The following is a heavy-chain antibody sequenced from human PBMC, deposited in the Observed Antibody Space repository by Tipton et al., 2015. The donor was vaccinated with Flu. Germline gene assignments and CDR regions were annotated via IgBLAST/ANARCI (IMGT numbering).Heavy chain of an antibody. D-gene: IGHD3-10*01. CDR2: ISGSGDIT. V-gene: IGHV3-23*01. CDR3: AKDTRSGLGSYSWGYFDH. CDR1: GFTVNRNH. J-gene: IGHJ4*02. Sequence: LSLTCAASGFTVNRNHVSWVRQAPGMGLEWVSGISGSGDITVYADSVKGRFTISRDNSKNTLYLEMNSLRAEDTALYYCAKDTRSGLGSYSWGYFDHWGQGTLVTVSS.